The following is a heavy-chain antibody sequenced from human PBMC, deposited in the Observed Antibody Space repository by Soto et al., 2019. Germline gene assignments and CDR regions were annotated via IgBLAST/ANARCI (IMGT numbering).Heavy chain of an antibody. CDR3: ARENIVSRMGASDI. CDR1: GYTFTYYA. CDR2: ISTGNENT. D-gene: IGHD5-12*01. V-gene: IGHV1-3*04. J-gene: IGHJ3*02. Sequence: QAQLVQSGAEVKKPGASVKVSCKASGYTFTYYAIYWVREAPGQRLEWMGWISTGNENTKYSQKFQGRVTINKATSASTVYIELSSRRSADTAVYYCARENIVSRMGASDIWGQGTVVTVSS.